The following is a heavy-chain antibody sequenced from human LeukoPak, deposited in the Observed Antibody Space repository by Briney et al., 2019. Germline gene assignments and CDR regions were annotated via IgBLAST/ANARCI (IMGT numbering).Heavy chain of an antibody. CDR1: GYTFTKYA. Sequence: ASVKVSCKASGYTFTKYAMNWVRQAPGQGLEWMGWINTKTGSPTYAQGFTGRFVFSLDTSVSTAYLQINSLKTEDTAVYYCARGRSAFDYWGQGTLVTVSS. J-gene: IGHJ4*02. CDR2: INTKTGSP. CDR3: ARGRSAFDY. V-gene: IGHV7-4-1*02.